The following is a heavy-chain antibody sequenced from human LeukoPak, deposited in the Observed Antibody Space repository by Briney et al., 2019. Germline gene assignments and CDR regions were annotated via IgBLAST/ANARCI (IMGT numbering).Heavy chain of an antibody. D-gene: IGHD6-13*01. J-gene: IGHJ6*03. V-gene: IGHV1-69*06. CDR2: IIPIFGTA. CDR3: ARGVAAAGLYYYYYMDV. CDR1: GGTFSSYA. Sequence: GASVKVSCKASGGTFSSYAISWVRQAPGQGLEWMGGIIPIFGTANYAQKFQGRVTITADKPTSTAYMELSSLRSEDTAVYYCARGVAAAGLYYYYYMDVWGKGTTVTISS.